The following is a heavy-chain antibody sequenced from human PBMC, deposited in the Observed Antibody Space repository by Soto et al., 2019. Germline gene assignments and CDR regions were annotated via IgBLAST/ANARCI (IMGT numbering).Heavy chain of an antibody. CDR1: GGTFSSYT. Sequence: GASVKVSCKASGGTFSSYTISWVRQAPGQGLEWMGRIIPILGIANYAQKFQGRVTITADKSTSTAYMELSSLRSEDTAVYYCAGGTAAAAHSYYYYYYMDVWGKGTTVTVSS. D-gene: IGHD2-2*01. CDR2: IIPILGIA. V-gene: IGHV1-69*02. J-gene: IGHJ6*03. CDR3: AGGTAAAAHSYYYYYYMDV.